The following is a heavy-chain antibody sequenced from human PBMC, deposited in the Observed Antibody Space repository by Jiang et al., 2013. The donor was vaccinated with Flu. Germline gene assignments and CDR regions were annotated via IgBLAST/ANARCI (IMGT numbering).Heavy chain of an antibody. Sequence: CAISGDSVSSNTAAWNWIRQSPSRGLEWLGRAYFRSYWYDEYAESVKSRITINPDTSKNQFSLQLKFVTPEDTAVYYCARGTFGVTDSWGQGTLVTVSS. J-gene: IGHJ5*01. V-gene: IGHV6-1*01. D-gene: IGHD3-10*01. CDR1: GDSVSSNTAA. CDR3: ARGTFGVTDS. CDR2: AYFRSYWYD.